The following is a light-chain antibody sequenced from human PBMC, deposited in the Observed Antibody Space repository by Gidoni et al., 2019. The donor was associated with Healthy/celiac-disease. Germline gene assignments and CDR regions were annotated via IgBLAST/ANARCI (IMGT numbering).Light chain of an antibody. V-gene: IGLV3-21*04. CDR2: YVS. J-gene: IGLJ1*01. Sequence: SYVMTQPPSGSVAPGKTARITCGGNNLGSKSVHWYQQKPGQAPVLVICYVSDRPSGIPERFSGSNSGNTATLTISRVEAGDEADYYCQVWDSSSDHPRVFGTGTKVTVL. CDR3: QVWDSSSDHPRV. CDR1: NLGSKS.